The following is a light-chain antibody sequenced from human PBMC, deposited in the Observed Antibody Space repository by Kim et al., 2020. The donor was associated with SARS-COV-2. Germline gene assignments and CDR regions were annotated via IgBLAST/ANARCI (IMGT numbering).Light chain of an antibody. V-gene: IGLV4-69*01. Sequence: SGKLTGTLSRWHRSYPIAWYQQQPEKGPRYLMKLNSDGSHSKGDGLPDRFSGSSSGAERYLTISSLQSEDEADYYCQTWGTGIRVFGGGTQLTVL. CDR1: RWHRSYP. CDR2: LNSDGSH. J-gene: IGLJ3*02. CDR3: QTWGTGIRV.